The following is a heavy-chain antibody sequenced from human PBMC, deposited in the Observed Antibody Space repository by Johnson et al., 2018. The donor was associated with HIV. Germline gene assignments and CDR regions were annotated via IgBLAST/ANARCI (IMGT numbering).Heavy chain of an antibody. J-gene: IGHJ3*02. CDR1: GFTFSSFA. Sequence: QVQLVESGGGVVQPGRSLRLSCAASGFTFSSFAIHWVRQAPGKGLEWVAVISYDGSDKYYADSVKGRFTISRDNSKNTLYLQMNSLRAEDTAVYYCARARDRSSSRDAFDIWGQGTMVTVSS. D-gene: IGHD6-13*01. CDR3: ARARDRSSSRDAFDI. CDR2: ISYDGSDK. V-gene: IGHV3-30-3*01.